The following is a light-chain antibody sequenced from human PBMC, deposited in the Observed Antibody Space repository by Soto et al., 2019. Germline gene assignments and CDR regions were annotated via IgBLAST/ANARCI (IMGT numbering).Light chain of an antibody. J-gene: IGKJ4*01. CDR3: QQYGSSPLT. Sequence: EIVLTQSPGTLSLSPGERATLSCRDSQSVSSSYLAWYQQKPGQAPRLLIYGASSRATGIPDRFSGSGSGTDFTLTISRLEPEDFAVYYCQQYGSSPLTFDAGTKVEIK. V-gene: IGKV3-20*01. CDR1: QSVSSSY. CDR2: GAS.